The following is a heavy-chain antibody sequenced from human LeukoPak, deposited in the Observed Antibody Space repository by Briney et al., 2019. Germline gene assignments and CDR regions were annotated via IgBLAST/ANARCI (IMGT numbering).Heavy chain of an antibody. CDR1: GFTVGSSF. J-gene: IGHJ4*02. CDR3: ALASTVTYYFDH. D-gene: IGHD4-17*01. V-gene: IGHV3-53*01. CDR2: TYTGGTT. Sequence: GGSLRLSCAASGFTVGSSFMSWVRQAPGRGLEWVSVTYTGGTTYYRDSVKGRLTISRDSGKNTLFLQMNSLRAEDTALYYCALASTVTYYFDHWGQGTPVTVSS.